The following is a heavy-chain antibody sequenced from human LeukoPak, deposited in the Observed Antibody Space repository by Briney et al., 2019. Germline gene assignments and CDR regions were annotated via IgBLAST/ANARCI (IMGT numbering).Heavy chain of an antibody. V-gene: IGHV4-30-4*01. CDR3: ARDPPSYCSGGSCYSC. J-gene: IGHJ4*02. CDR1: GGSISSGDYY. Sequence: PSETLSLTCTVSGGSISSGDYYWSWIRQPPGKGLEWIGYIYYSGSTYYNPSLKSRVTISVDTSKNQFSLKLSSVTAADTAVYYCARDPPSYCSGGSCYSCWGQGTLVTVSS. CDR2: IYYSGST. D-gene: IGHD2-15*01.